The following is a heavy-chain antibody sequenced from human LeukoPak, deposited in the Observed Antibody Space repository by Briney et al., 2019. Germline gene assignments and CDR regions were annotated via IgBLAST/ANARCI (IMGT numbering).Heavy chain of an antibody. V-gene: IGHV4-39*01. Sequence: SETLSLTCTVSGGSISSSSYYWGWIRQPPGKGLECIGSIYYSGSTYYNPSLKSRVTISVDTSKKQFSLNLSSVTAADTAVYYCARRSRGGFDYWGQGTLVTVSS. CDR1: GGSISSSSYY. CDR3: ARRSRGGFDY. J-gene: IGHJ4*02. D-gene: IGHD3-10*01. CDR2: IYYSGST.